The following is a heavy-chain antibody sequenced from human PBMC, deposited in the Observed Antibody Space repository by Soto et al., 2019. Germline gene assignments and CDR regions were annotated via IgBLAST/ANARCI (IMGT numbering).Heavy chain of an antibody. Sequence: QVQLQESGPGLVKPSETLSLTCTVSGGSISSYYWSWIRQPPGKGLEWIGYIYYSGSTNYNPSLKSRVPISVDTHKNQLSPTLSSVTAADTAVYYCARHGEYSRSWYFDYWGQGTLVTVPS. V-gene: IGHV4-59*08. CDR3: ARHGEYSRSWYFDY. CDR1: GGSISSYY. D-gene: IGHD6-13*01. J-gene: IGHJ4*02. CDR2: IYYSGST.